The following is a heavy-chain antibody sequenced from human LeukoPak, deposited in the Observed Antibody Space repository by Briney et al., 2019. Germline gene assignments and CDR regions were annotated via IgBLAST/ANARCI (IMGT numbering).Heavy chain of an antibody. V-gene: IGHV3-7*03. CDR3: ALGSDCSS. D-gene: IGHD2-21*02. CDR2: INQDGSET. J-gene: IGHJ5*02. Sequence: GGSLRLSCAASEFTFNYFWMTWVRQAPGKGLEWLANINQDGSETYYVDSVKGRFTISRDDSKNTVYLQMSSLRAEDTAVYYCALGSDCSSWGQGTLVTVSS. CDR1: EFTFNYFW.